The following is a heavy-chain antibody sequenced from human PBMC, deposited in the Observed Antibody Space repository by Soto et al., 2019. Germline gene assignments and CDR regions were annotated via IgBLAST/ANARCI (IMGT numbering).Heavy chain of an antibody. J-gene: IGHJ4*02. Sequence: VQLVESGGGVVQPGRSLRLSCAASGFTFSDYAMHWVRQAPGKGLEWVAVVSHDVRNTNYADTVKGRFTISRDSSKHTVSLEMTSLRAKDTAVYYCAKGGRQWLVTSDFNYWGQGALVTVSS. D-gene: IGHD6-19*01. V-gene: IGHV3-30*18. CDR1: GFTFSDYA. CDR3: AKGGRQWLVTSDFNY. CDR2: VSHDVRNT.